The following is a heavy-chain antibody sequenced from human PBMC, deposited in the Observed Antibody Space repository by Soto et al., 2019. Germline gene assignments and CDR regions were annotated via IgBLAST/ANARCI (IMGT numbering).Heavy chain of an antibody. V-gene: IGHV3-49*03. D-gene: IGHD2-2*01. CDR3: ARGRYCSSTSCYGSR. CDR2: IRTKPYGGTT. Sequence: PGGSLRLSCTTFGFTFGDYAMSWFRQAPGKGLEWVGFIRTKPYGGTTEYAASVKGRFTISRDDSKSTAYLQMNSLKTEDTAIYYCARGRYCSSTSCYGSRWGQGTMVTVSS. CDR1: GFTFGDYA. J-gene: IGHJ3*01.